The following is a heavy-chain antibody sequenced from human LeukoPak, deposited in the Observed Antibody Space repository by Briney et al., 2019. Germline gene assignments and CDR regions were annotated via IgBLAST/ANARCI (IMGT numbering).Heavy chain of an antibody. CDR1: GGSFSGYY. Sequence: SETLSLTCAVYGGSFSGYYWNWIRQPPGKGLEWIGEINHSGSTNYNPSLKSRVTISTDTSKNKFSLKLSSVTAADTAVYYCAGGAAVAGLLWGQPTPVTVSS. J-gene: IGHJ4*02. D-gene: IGHD6-19*01. V-gene: IGHV4-34*01. CDR2: INHSGST. CDR3: AGGAAVAGLL.